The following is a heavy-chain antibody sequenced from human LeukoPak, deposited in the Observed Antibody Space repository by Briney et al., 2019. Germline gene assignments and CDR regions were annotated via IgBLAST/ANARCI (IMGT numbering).Heavy chain of an antibody. CDR2: MNPNSCNT. V-gene: IGHV1-8*03. CDR1: GYTVTSYD. CDR3: ARVQARISVAGNHSRLYNWFDP. D-gene: IGHD6-19*01. J-gene: IGHJ5*02. Sequence: GASVKVSCKGSGYTVTSYDSNWVRQATGQGLEWMGWMNPNSCNTGYAQKFQGRVTITRNTSISTAYLELRSLRSEDTAVYYCARVQARISVAGNHSRLYNWFDPWGQGTLVTVSS.